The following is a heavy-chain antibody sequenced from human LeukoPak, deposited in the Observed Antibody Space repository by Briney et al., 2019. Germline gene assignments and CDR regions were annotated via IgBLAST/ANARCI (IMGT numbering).Heavy chain of an antibody. V-gene: IGHV4-34*01. D-gene: IGHD3-10*01. CDR3: ARGHYYDSRDDAFDI. J-gene: IGHJ3*02. CDR2: INHSGST. Sequence: SETLSLTCAVYGGSFSGYYWSWIRQPPGKGLEWIGEINHSGSTNYNPSLKSRVTISVDTSKNQFSLKLNSVTAADTAVYYCARGHYYDSRDDAFDIWGQGTMVTVSS. CDR1: GGSFSGYY.